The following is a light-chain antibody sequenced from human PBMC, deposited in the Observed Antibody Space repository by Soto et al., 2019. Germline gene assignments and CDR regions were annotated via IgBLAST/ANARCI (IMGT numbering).Light chain of an antibody. CDR3: QQYNSYWT. Sequence: DIQMTQYPSTLSASVGDRVTITCRASQSISSWLAWYQQKPGKAPKLLIYKASSLESGVPSRFSGSGSGTEFTLTISSLQPDDFANYYCQQYNSYWTFGQGTKVEIK. CDR1: QSISSW. V-gene: IGKV1-5*03. CDR2: KAS. J-gene: IGKJ1*01.